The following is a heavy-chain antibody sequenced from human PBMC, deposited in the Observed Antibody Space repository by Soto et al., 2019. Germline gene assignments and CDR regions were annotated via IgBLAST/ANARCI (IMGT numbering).Heavy chain of an antibody. J-gene: IGHJ4*02. V-gene: IGHV3-15*01. CDR3: VDGGDYYDSSGYYYVAPGY. D-gene: IGHD3-22*01. CDR2: IKSKTDGGTT. Sequence: GGSLRLSCAASGFTFSNAWMSWVRHAPGKGLEWVGRIKSKTDGGTTDYAAPVKGRFTISRDDSKNTLYLQMNSLKTEDTAVYYCVDGGDYYDSSGYYYVAPGYWGQGTLVTVSS. CDR1: GFTFSNAW.